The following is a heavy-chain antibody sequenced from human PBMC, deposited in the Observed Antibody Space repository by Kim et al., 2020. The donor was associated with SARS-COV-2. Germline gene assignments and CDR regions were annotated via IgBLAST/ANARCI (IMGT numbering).Heavy chain of an antibody. Sequence: ASVKVSCKASGYTFTSYDINWVRQATGQGLEWMGWMNPNSGNTGYAQKFQGRVTMTRNTSISTAYMELSSLRSEDTAVYYCARGGVLRYFDWLLSYYFDYGGQGTLVTVSS. CDR2: MNPNSGNT. V-gene: IGHV1-8*01. J-gene: IGHJ4*02. D-gene: IGHD3-9*01. CDR3: ARGGVLRYFDWLLSYYFDY. CDR1: GYTFTSYD.